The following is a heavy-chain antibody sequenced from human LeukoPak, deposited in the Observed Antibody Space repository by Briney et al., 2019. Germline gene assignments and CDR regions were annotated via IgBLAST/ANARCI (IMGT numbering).Heavy chain of an antibody. Sequence: GGSLRLSCAASGFTFSSYWMHWVRQAPGKGLVWVSRINSDGSSTSYADSVKGRFTISRDNAKNTLYLQMNSLRAEDTAVYYCAREPLIYYYDSSGTFDPWGQGALVTVSS. D-gene: IGHD3-22*01. CDR3: AREPLIYYYDSSGTFDP. V-gene: IGHV3-74*01. CDR2: INSDGSST. CDR1: GFTFSSYW. J-gene: IGHJ5*02.